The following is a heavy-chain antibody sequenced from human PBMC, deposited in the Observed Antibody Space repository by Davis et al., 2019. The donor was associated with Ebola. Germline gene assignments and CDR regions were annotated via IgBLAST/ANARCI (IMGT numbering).Heavy chain of an antibody. Sequence: MPGGSLRLSCTASGCSISCYYWSWIRQPPGKGLEWIGEINPSGSTNYSPSLKSRVTISVDTSRTQFSLKLSSVTAADTAVYYCARTGWLRNYYDMDVWGKGTTVTVSS. CDR1: GCSISCYY. CDR2: INPSGST. V-gene: IGHV4-34*01. D-gene: IGHD3-22*01. CDR3: ARTGWLRNYYDMDV. J-gene: IGHJ6*03.